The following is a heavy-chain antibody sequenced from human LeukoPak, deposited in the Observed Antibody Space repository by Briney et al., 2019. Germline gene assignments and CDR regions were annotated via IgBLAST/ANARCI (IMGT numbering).Heavy chain of an antibody. Sequence: GGSLRLSCAASGFTFSSYAMSWVRQAPGKGLEWVSAISGSGGSTYYADSVKGRFTISRDNSKNTLYLQMNSLRAEDTAVYYCAEGGDILTPANEAVYYYGMDVWGQGTTVTVSS. J-gene: IGHJ6*02. CDR2: ISGSGGST. D-gene: IGHD3-9*01. CDR3: AEGGDILTPANEAVYYYGMDV. CDR1: GFTFSSYA. V-gene: IGHV3-23*01.